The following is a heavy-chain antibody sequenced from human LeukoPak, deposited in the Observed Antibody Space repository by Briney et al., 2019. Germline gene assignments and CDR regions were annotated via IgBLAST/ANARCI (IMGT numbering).Heavy chain of an antibody. CDR3: ARDRRFFEWLLPTDY. Sequence: ASVKVSCKASVYTFTSYGISWVRQAPGQGLEWMGWISAYNGNTNYAQKLQGRVTMTTDTSTSTAYMKLRSLRSDDTAVYYCARDRRFFEWLLPTDYWGQGTLVTVSS. J-gene: IGHJ4*02. V-gene: IGHV1-18*01. D-gene: IGHD3-3*01. CDR1: VYTFTSYG. CDR2: ISAYNGNT.